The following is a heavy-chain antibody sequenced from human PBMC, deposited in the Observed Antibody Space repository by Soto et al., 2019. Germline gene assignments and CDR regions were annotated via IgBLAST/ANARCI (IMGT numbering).Heavy chain of an antibody. CDR2: ISGSGVIT. J-gene: IGHJ1*01. CDR1: GFTFSSHA. Sequence: EVQLLESGGDLVQPGGSLRLYCAASGFTFSSHAMSWVRQASGKGLEWVSVISGSGVITYYADSVKGRFTISRDNSKNTLYLQMNSLSPEDTAVYYCAKTPSNWNYEKYFHHWGQGTLVTVS. V-gene: IGHV3-23*01. D-gene: IGHD1-7*01. CDR3: AKTPSNWNYEKYFHH.